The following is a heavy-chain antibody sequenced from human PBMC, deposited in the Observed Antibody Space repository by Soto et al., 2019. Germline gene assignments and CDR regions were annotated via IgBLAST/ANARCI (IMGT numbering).Heavy chain of an antibody. D-gene: IGHD6-6*01. CDR1: GYTFTTYG. V-gene: IGHV1-18*01. J-gene: IGHJ6*02. Sequence: QVQLVQSGAEVKKPGASVTVSCKASGYTFTTYGVSWVRQAPGQGLEWLGWINGYNGNAKYAENLQGRVTMTTDTSASTACMELRSLRSDDTAGYYCARMGDVPYYYYGMDVWGQGTTVTVSS. CDR3: ARMGDVPYYYYGMDV. CDR2: INGYNGNA.